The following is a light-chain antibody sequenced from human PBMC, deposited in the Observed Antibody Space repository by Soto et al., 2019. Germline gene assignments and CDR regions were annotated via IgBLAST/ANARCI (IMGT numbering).Light chain of an antibody. J-gene: IGKJ2*01. V-gene: IGKV3-20*01. Sequence: EIVLTQSPGTLSLSPGERATLSCRASQSVSSSSLAWYQQKPGQAPRLLIYGASSRATGIPDRFSGSGSGTHFTLTISRLEPEDFSVYYRQHYPPFTFGQGTKLEIK. CDR1: QSVSSSS. CDR2: GAS. CDR3: QHYPPFT.